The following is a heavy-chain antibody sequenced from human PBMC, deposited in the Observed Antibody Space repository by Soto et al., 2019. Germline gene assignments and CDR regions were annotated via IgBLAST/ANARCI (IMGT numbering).Heavy chain of an antibody. J-gene: IGHJ4*01. CDR1: GGSFNSYT. D-gene: IGHD6-6*01. CDR3: ARAKAVMNAALNMAY. V-gene: IGHV1-69*02. CDR2: IIPFANIA. Sequence: QVQLVQSGAEVKKPGSSVRVSCKASGGSFNSYTFNWVRQAPGQGLEWMGRIIPFANIANYAQAFEDRFTISADSSATTVYMELRSLTSDDTAVYYCARAKAVMNAALNMAYWGQGTLVAVSS.